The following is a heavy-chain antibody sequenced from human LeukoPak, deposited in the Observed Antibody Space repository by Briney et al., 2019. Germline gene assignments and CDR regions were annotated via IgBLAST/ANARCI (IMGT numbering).Heavy chain of an antibody. CDR1: GFTFSSYD. J-gene: IGHJ6*02. CDR2: IGTAGDT. CDR3: ARAIAAAGGYGMDV. D-gene: IGHD6-13*01. V-gene: IGHV3-13*01. Sequence: GGSLRLSCAASGFTFSSYDMHWVRQATGKGLEWVSAIGTAGDTYHPGSVKGRFTISRENAKNSLYLQMNSLRAGDTAVYYCARAIAAAGGYGMDVWGQGTTVTVSS.